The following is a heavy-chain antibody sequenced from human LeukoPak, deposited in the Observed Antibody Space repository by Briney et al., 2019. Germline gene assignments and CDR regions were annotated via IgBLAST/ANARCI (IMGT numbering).Heavy chain of an antibody. Sequence: ASVKVSCKASGYTFTGYYMHWVRQAPGQGLEWMGWINPNSGGTNYAQKFQGRVTMTRDTSISTAYMELSRLRSDDTAVYYCTRDIVLMVYAVHDAFDIWGQGTMVTVSS. CDR2: INPNSGGT. CDR3: TRDIVLMVYAVHDAFDI. J-gene: IGHJ3*02. D-gene: IGHD2-8*01. CDR1: GYTFTGYY. V-gene: IGHV1-2*02.